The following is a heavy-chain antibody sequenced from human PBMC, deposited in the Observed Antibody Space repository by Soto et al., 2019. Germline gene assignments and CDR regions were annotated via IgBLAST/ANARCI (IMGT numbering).Heavy chain of an antibody. Sequence: QVQLVESGGGVVQPGMSLRLSCAASGFTFSSYAMHWVRQAPGNGLEWVAVIWYDGSNKNYADSVKGRFTISRDNSKNTLYLQMNSLRTEDTAVYYCAKARHGSGTYSYVAYLGQGILVTVSA. CDR3: AKARHGSGTYSYVAY. V-gene: IGHV3-30*18. J-gene: IGHJ4*02. CDR2: IWYDGSNK. D-gene: IGHD3-10*01. CDR1: GFTFSSYA.